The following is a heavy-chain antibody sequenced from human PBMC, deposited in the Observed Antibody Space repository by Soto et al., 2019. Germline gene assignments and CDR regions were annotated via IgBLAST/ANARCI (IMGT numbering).Heavy chain of an antibody. Sequence: PSETLSLTCSVSGGSVNSGGYSWSWIRQPPGKGLAWIGFISPSGSPAYNPSLKSRVTISVDRSNNQISLELSSVTAADTAVYYCARGVLAWGPGTRITVSS. D-gene: IGHD2-8*01. V-gene: IGHV4-30-2*01. J-gene: IGHJ5*02. CDR3: ARGVLA. CDR2: ISPSGSP. CDR1: GGSVNSGGYS.